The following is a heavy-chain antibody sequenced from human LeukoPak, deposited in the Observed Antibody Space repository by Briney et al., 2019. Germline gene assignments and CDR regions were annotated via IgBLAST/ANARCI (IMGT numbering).Heavy chain of an antibody. CDR3: ARAGVVVPAAMGNYYYYYMDV. CDR1: GGSISSYY. CDR2: IYTSGST. V-gene: IGHV4-4*07. Sequence: SETLSLTCTVSGGSISSYYWSWIRQPAGKGLEWIGRIYTSGSTNYNPSLKSRVTMSVDTSKNQFSLKLSSVTAADTAVYYCARAGVVVPAAMGNYYYYYMDVWGKGTTVTVSS. D-gene: IGHD2-2*01. J-gene: IGHJ6*03.